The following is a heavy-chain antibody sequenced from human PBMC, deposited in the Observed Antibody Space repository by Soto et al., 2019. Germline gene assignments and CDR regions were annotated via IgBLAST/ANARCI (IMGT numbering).Heavy chain of an antibody. CDR1: GFTVSSTY. Sequence: GALRLSGAASGFTVSSTYLGWVRQAPGKGLEWVSVIYSGGSTYYADSVKGRFTSSRDNSKNTLYLQMNSLRAEDTAVYYCARGYCSGTSCGGAIDYWGQGTLVTVSS. V-gene: IGHV3-53*01. D-gene: IGHD2-2*01. CDR2: IYSGGST. J-gene: IGHJ4*02. CDR3: ARGYCSGTSCGGAIDY.